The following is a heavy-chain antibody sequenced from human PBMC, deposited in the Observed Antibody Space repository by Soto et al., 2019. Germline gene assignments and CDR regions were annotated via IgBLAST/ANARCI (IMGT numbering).Heavy chain of an antibody. Sequence: QVQLVESGGGVVQPGRSLRLSCAASGFTFSSYGMHWVRQAPGKGLEWVAVISYDGSNKYYADSVKSQFTISRDNSKNTLYLQMNSLRAEDTAVYYCAKPFGSSSWYVYWGQGTLVTVSS. CDR3: AKPFGSSSWYVY. D-gene: IGHD6-13*01. V-gene: IGHV3-30*18. CDR1: GFTFSSYG. J-gene: IGHJ4*02. CDR2: ISYDGSNK.